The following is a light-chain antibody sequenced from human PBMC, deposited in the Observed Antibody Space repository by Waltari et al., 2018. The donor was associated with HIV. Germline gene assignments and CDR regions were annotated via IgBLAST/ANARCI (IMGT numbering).Light chain of an antibody. CDR2: DDR. J-gene: IGLJ2*01. V-gene: IGLV3-21*02. CDR1: NIGSKT. Sequence: SYVLTQPPSVSVAPGQTARITCGGHNIGSKTVHWYQQRPGQAPVLVVLDDRDRPSGIPERFSGSSSGNTATLTISRVEAGHEADYYCQVWDSSANGVFGGGTKLTVL. CDR3: QVWDSSANGV.